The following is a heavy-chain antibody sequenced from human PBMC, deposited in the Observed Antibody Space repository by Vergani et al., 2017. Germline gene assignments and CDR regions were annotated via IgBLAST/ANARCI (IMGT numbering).Heavy chain of an antibody. CDR2: IYYSGST. CDR3: ARDNYGDYYCGMDV. Sequence: QVQLQESGPGLVKPSETLSLTCTVSGGSISSYYWSWIRQPPGKGLEWIGYIYYSGSTNYNPSLKSRVTISVDTSKNQFSLKLSSVTAADTAVYYCARDNYGDYYCGMDVWGQGTTVTVSS. CDR1: GGSISSYY. J-gene: IGHJ6*02. D-gene: IGHD4-17*01. V-gene: IGHV4-59*01.